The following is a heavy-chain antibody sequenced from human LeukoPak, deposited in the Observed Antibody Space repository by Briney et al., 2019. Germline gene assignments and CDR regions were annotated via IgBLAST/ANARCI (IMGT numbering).Heavy chain of an antibody. V-gene: IGHV3-73*01. CDR1: GLTFSGSA. D-gene: IGHD3-22*01. CDR3: TLIIYYYDSSGYYKRGEYFDY. J-gene: IGHJ4*02. Sequence: GGSLRLSCAASGLTFSGSAIHWVRQAPGKGLEWIGRIRSKPNSYATAYAASVKGRFTISGDDSKNTTYLQMNSLKTEDTAVYYCTLIIYYYDSSGYYKRGEYFDYWGQGTLVTVSS. CDR2: IRSKPNSYAT.